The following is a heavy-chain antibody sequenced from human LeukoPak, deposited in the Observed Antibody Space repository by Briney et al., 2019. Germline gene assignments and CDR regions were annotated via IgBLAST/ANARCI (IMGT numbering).Heavy chain of an antibody. CDR2: MYNSGSA. J-gene: IGHJ6*03. Sequence: SETLSLTCAVSGGSISSNSYYWSWIRQPPGKGLEWIGYMYNSGSANYNPSLKSRVTISLDTSKNQFSLKLNSVTAADTAMYFCARGSISGTRIYYYYYLDVWGKGTTVTISS. D-gene: IGHD1-20*01. CDR3: ARGSISGTRIYYYYYLDV. V-gene: IGHV4-61*01. CDR1: GGSISSNSYY.